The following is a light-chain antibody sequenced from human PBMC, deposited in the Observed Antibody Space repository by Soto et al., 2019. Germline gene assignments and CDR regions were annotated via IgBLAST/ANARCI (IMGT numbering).Light chain of an antibody. CDR2: GAS. CDR1: QSVSSSY. CDR3: PQSGSPSGT. V-gene: IGKV3-20*01. Sequence: EIVLTQSPGTLSLSPGERATLSCRASQSVSSSYLAWYQQKPGQAPRLLIYGASSRATGIPDRFSGSGSGTDFTLTISRLEPEDFAVYYCPQSGSPSGTLGQGTKV. J-gene: IGKJ1*01.